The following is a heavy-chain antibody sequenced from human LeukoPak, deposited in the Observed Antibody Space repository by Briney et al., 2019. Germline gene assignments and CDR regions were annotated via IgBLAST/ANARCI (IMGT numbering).Heavy chain of an antibody. CDR3: TTYRYSYGSTGYSYFDY. CDR2: ITSKTSGEAT. D-gene: IGHD3-22*01. Sequence: GGSRRLSCAASGLTFGNAWMSGVRQAPGRGLEWVARITSKTSGEATDYAAPVRGRFTISRDDSKATLYLQMDSLETEDTAIYYCTTYRYSYGSTGYSYFDYWGQGILVTVSS. CDR1: GLTFGNAW. V-gene: IGHV3-15*01. J-gene: IGHJ4*02.